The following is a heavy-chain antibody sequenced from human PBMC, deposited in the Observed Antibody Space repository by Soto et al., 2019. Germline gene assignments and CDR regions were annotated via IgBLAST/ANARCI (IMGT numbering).Heavy chain of an antibody. D-gene: IGHD4-17*01. CDR2: ILYDGTQK. V-gene: IGHV3-33*01. CDR1: GFTFNTYS. J-gene: IGHJ4*02. Sequence: SLRLSCEASGFTFNTYSMHWVRQPPGKGLEWLAAILYDGTQKYYADSVKGRFIISRDNSKKTLYLEMNSLRAEDTAVYYCARAGGTTVTGLWHFESWGKGTLVTVSS. CDR3: ARAGGTTVTGLWHFES.